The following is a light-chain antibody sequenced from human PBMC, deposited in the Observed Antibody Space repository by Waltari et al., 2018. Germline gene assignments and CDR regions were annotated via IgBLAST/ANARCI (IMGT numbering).Light chain of an antibody. Sequence: QSVLTQPPSVSGAPGQRVTISCTGTSSNIGAGYDVHWYQQLPGTAPQLLIYANSNRPSGLPDRFSGFKSGTSASLAIPWLQAEDEADYYCQSYDSSLSGSWVFGGGTKLTVL. J-gene: IGLJ3*02. V-gene: IGLV1-40*01. CDR1: SSNIGAGYD. CDR2: ANS. CDR3: QSYDSSLSGSWV.